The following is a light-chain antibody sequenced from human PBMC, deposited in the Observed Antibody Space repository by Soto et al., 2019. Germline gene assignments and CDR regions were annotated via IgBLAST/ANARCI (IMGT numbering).Light chain of an antibody. CDR2: AAS. V-gene: IGKV1-12*01. Sequence: DIQMTQSPSSVSASIGDRVTMSCRASQSIYKWLVWYQQKPGKAPKLLIYAASSLQSGVPSRFSGSENGTDSTPPTSTRQLKVSPPSCCHKVASSPPPFGGGPRWRS. CDR1: QSIYKW. CDR3: HKVASSPPP. J-gene: IGKJ4*01.